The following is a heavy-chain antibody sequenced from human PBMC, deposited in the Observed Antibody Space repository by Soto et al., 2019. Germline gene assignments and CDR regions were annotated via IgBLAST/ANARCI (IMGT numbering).Heavy chain of an antibody. CDR2: INHSGST. Sequence: SETLSLTCAVYGGSFSGYYWSWIRQPPGKGLEWIGEINHSGSTNYNPSLKSRVTISVDTSKNQFSLKLSSVTAADTAVYYCARGRKPKIVVVEAATPPGFDPWGQGTLVTVSS. V-gene: IGHV4-34*01. CDR3: ARGRKPKIVVVEAATPPGFDP. D-gene: IGHD2-15*01. CDR1: GGSFSGYY. J-gene: IGHJ5*02.